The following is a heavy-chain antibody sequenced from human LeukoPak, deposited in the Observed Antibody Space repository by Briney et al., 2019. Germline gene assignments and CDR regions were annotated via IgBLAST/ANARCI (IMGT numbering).Heavy chain of an antibody. CDR1: GFTFNAFW. CDR3: ARGLVHDTSGYYSDY. J-gene: IGHJ4*02. Sequence: GGSLRLSCAASGFTFNAFWMHWVRQAPGKGLVWVSRINSDGSSIAHADSVKGRFTISRDNAKNTLYLQMNSLKAEDAAVYYCARGLVHDTSGYYSDYWGQGTLVTVSS. D-gene: IGHD3-22*01. V-gene: IGHV3-74*01. CDR2: INSDGSSI.